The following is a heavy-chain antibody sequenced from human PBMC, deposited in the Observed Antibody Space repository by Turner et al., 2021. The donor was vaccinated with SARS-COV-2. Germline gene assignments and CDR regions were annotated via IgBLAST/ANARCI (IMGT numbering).Heavy chain of an antibody. CDR1: GFTFSRFG. CDR2: ISVSSDDT. CDR3: ARDWRPDY. D-gene: IGHD3-3*01. J-gene: IGHJ4*02. Sequence: EVQLLESGGGLVQPGGSLRLSCAGSGFTFSRFGMTWVRQAPGKGLQWVSGISVSSDDTYYADSVKGRFTVSRDNSKNTLYLQLNSLRAEDTAVYYCARDWRPDYWGQGTLVTVSS. V-gene: IGHV3-23*01.